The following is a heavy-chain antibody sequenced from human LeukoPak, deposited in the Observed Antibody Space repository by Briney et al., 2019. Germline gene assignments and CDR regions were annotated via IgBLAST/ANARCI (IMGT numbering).Heavy chain of an antibody. Sequence: GGSLRLSCAASGFTFSSYAMHWVRQAPGKGLEWVAVISYDGSNKYYADSVKGRFTISRDNSKNTLYLQMNSLRAEDTAVYYCARVNFTMVRGVITFYYYYYMDVWGKGTTVTISS. CDR3: ARVNFTMVRGVITFYYYYYMDV. CDR2: ISYDGSNK. D-gene: IGHD3-10*01. V-gene: IGHV3-30*04. J-gene: IGHJ6*03. CDR1: GFTFSSYA.